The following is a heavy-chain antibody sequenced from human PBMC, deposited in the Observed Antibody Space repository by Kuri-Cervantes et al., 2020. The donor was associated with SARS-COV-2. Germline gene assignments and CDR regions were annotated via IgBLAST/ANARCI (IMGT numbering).Heavy chain of an antibody. CDR1: GFTFSDYY. V-gene: IGHV3-11*04. Sequence: GESLKISCVASGFTFSDYYFTWIRQAPGKGLEWVSYISTSGGSIFYADSVKGRFTISRDNAKNSLYLQMNSLRAEDTAVYYCARDQIVVVPAASQYDAFDIWGQGTMVTVSS. CDR3: ARDQIVVVPAASQYDAFDI. J-gene: IGHJ3*02. D-gene: IGHD2-2*01. CDR2: ISTSGGSI.